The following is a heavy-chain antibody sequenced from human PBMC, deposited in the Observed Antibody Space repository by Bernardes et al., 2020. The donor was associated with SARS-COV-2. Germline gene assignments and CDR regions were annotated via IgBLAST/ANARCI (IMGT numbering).Heavy chain of an antibody. Sequence: SETLSLTCAVYGGSFSGYYWSWIRQPPGKGLEWIGEINHSGSTNYNPSLKSRVTISVDTSKNQFSLRLTSVTAADTAVYYCVGSSCGRDCYIGGLRSWDYGMDVWGQGTTVTVSS. CDR2: INHSGST. J-gene: IGHJ6*02. CDR3: VGSSCGRDCYIGGLRSWDYGMDV. CDR1: GGSFSGYY. V-gene: IGHV4-34*01. D-gene: IGHD2-21*02.